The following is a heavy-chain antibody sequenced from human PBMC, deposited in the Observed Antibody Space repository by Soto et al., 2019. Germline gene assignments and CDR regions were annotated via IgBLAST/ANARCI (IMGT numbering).Heavy chain of an antibody. V-gene: IGHV3-30*03. CDR1: GFPFNTFD. CDR2: ISYDGNNE. J-gene: IGHJ5*02. CDR3: XXXXXXXXXXCHSLT. Sequence: QVQLMESGGGAVQPGRSLRLSCEASGFPFNTFDLYWVRQAPGKGLEWVAIISYDGNNEYYVDSVKGRFIVSRDNSXXXXXXXXXXXXXXXXXXXXXXXXXXXXXXXCHSLTWGRGTQVTVSS. D-gene: IGHD2-15*01.